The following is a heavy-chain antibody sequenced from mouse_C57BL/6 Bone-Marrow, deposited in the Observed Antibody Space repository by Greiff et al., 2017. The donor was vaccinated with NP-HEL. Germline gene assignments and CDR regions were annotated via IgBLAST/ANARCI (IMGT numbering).Heavy chain of an antibody. J-gene: IGHJ1*03. CDR2: INPNYGTT. CDR3: ARIYYGSSYLPWYFDV. D-gene: IGHD1-1*01. V-gene: IGHV1-39*01. CDR1: GYSFTDYN. Sequence: VQLQQSGPELVKPGASVKISCKASGYSFTDYNMNWVKQSNGKSLEWIGVINPNYGTTSYNQKFKGKATLTVDQSSSTAYMQRNSLTSEDSAVYYCARIYYGSSYLPWYFDVWGTGTTVTVSS.